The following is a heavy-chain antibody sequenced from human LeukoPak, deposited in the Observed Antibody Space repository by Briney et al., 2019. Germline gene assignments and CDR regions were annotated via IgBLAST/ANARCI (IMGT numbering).Heavy chain of an antibody. J-gene: IGHJ4*02. CDR1: GVSISSGGYY. CDR3: ARESDYGDSNADY. V-gene: IGHV4-31*03. D-gene: IGHD4-17*01. Sequence: ASQTLSLTCTVSGVSISSGGYYWSWIRQHPGKGLEWIGYIYYSGSTYYNPSLKSRVTISVDTSKNQFSLKLSSVTAADTAVYYCARESDYGDSNADYWGQGTLVTVSS. CDR2: IYYSGST.